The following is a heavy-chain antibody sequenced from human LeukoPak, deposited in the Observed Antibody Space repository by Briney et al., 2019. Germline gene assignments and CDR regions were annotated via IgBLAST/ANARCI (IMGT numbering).Heavy chain of an antibody. CDR2: INLNTGYT. CDR3: AEDVGRTGTNCFDP. D-gene: IGHD1-1*01. J-gene: IGHJ5*02. V-gene: IGHV1-2*02. Sequence: ASVKVPCKPSGDTSTANYLHWVQQAPGQGLEWLGWINLNTGYTKYAQKFQGRVTMTRDTSTSSAFMELSRLRSDDTAVYFCAEDVGRTGTNCFDPWGQGTLVTVSS. CDR1: GDTSTANY.